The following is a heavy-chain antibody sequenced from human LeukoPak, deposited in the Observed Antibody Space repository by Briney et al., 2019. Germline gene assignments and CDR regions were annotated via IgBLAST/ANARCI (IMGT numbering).Heavy chain of an antibody. CDR1: GGSISSYH. CDR2: IYYSGST. Sequence: SETLSLTCTVSGGSISSYHWGWIRQPPGKGLECIGYIYYSGSTHYNPSLKSRVTISVDTSKNQFSLKLSSVTAADTAVYYCARARRWLQLRRTLDYWGQGTLVTVSS. CDR3: ARARRWLQLRRTLDY. D-gene: IGHD5-24*01. J-gene: IGHJ4*02. V-gene: IGHV4-59*12.